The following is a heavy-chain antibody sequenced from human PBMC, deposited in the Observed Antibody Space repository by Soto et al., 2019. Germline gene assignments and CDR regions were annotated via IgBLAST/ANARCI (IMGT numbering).Heavy chain of an antibody. V-gene: IGHV4-59*08. CDR1: GGSISSYY. J-gene: IGHJ4*02. Sequence: SETLSLTCTVSGGSISSYYWSWIRQPPGKGLEWIGYIYYSGSTNYNPSLKSRVTISVDTSKNQFSLKLSSVTAADTAVYYCARHPYCSGGSCYFLDYWGQGTLVTVSS. D-gene: IGHD2-15*01. CDR3: ARHPYCSGGSCYFLDY. CDR2: IYYSGST.